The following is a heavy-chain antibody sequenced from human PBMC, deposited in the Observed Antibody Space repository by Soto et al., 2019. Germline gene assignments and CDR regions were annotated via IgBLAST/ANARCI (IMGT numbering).Heavy chain of an antibody. CDR1: GFTFSSYA. CDR2: ISGSGGST. Sequence: EVQLLESGGGLVQPGGSLRLSCAASGFTFSSYAMSWVRQAPGKGLEWVSAISGSGGSTYYADSVKGRFTISRDNSKXXXXXXXXXXXXXXXAVYYCAKDQYSSSGWYFDLWGRGTLVTVSS. J-gene: IGHJ2*01. D-gene: IGHD6-6*01. V-gene: IGHV3-23*01. CDR3: AKDQYSSSGWYFDL.